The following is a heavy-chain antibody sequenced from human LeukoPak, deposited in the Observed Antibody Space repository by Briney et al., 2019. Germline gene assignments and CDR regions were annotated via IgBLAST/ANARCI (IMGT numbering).Heavy chain of an antibody. V-gene: IGHV3-33*06. CDR3: AKDLDWGHRYGDYPAGFDS. Sequence: GGSLRLSCAASGFIFSNYAMLWVRQAPGKGLEWVAVLWYDGSSKLYADSVKGRFTISTDNSKNTLFLQMNSLRAEDTAVYYCAKDLDWGHRYGDYPAGFDSWGQGTLVTVSS. J-gene: IGHJ4*02. D-gene: IGHD4-17*01. CDR2: LWYDGSSK. CDR1: GFIFSNYA.